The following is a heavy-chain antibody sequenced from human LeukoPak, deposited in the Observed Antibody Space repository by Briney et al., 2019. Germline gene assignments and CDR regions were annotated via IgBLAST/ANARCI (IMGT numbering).Heavy chain of an antibody. CDR2: IIPIFGTA. V-gene: IGHV1-69*13. CDR1: GGTFSSYA. J-gene: IGHJ4*02. D-gene: IGHD6-19*01. Sequence: SVKVSCKASGGTFSSYAISWVRQAPGQGLEWMGGIIPIFGTANYAQKFQGRVTITADESTSTAYMELSSLRSEDTAVYYCAREGIYSSGSALANRDWGQGTLVTVSS. CDR3: AREGIYSSGSALANRD.